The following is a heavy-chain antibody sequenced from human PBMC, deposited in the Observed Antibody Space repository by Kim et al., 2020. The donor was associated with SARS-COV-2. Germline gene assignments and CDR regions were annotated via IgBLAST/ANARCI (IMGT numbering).Heavy chain of an antibody. CDR1: GGTFSSYA. Sequence: SVKVSCKASGGTFSSYAISWVRQAPGQGLEWMGGIIPIFGTANYAQKFQGRVTITADESTSTAYMELSSLRSEDTAVYYCARDQADCSSTSCYRFDGMDVWGQGTTVTVSS. CDR3: ARDQADCSSTSCYRFDGMDV. D-gene: IGHD2-2*02. J-gene: IGHJ6*02. V-gene: IGHV1-69*13. CDR2: IIPIFGTA.